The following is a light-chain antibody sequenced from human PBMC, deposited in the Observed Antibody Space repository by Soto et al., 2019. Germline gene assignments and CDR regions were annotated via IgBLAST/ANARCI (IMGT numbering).Light chain of an antibody. CDR2: GPS. CDR1: QSVTSGY. V-gene: IGKV3-20*01. CDR3: QHPWT. Sequence: EIVLTQSPGTLSLSPGERATLSCRASQSVTSGYLAWYQQKPGQAPRLLIYGPSSRATGIPDRFSGGGSGTDFTLTISRLEPEDFAVYYCQHPWTFGQGTKVEI. J-gene: IGKJ1*01.